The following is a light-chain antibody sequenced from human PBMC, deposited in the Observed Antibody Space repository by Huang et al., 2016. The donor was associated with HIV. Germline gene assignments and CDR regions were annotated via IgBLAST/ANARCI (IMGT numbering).Light chain of an antibody. V-gene: IGKV1-27*01. CDR1: QGIGTS. Sequence: DIQMTQSPSSLSASEGDRVIVTCRASQGIGTSLAWYQQKPGQVPKVLIFGASSLQSGVQSRFSGSGSGTSFTLTINNLQPEDVATYYCQKYNSGPRTFGQWTKVEI. CDR2: GAS. CDR3: QKYNSGPRT. J-gene: IGKJ1*01.